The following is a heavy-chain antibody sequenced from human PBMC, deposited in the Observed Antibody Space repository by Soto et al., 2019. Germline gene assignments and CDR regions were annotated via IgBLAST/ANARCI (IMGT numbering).Heavy chain of an antibody. D-gene: IGHD6-13*01. V-gene: IGHV2-5*02. J-gene: IGHJ5*02. CDR3: AHNLVDGTSWFAP. Sequence: QITLMEYGPTLVKPTQTLTLTFTFSGFSLSTSGVGVVWIRQPPGKALEWLGIIYWDDDKRYSPSLKSRLTITEDTSKNQVVLTMTNMDPVDTGTYYGAHNLVDGTSWFAPWVEGTLVVVSS. CDR2: IYWDDDK. CDR1: GFSLSTSGVG.